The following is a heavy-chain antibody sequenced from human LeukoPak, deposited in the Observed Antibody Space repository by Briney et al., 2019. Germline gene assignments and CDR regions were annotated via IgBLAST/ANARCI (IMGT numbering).Heavy chain of an antibody. D-gene: IGHD3-22*01. CDR2: FDPEDGET. CDR1: GYTLTELS. CDR3: ATDFNYYDSSGYSLDY. J-gene: IGHJ4*02. V-gene: IGHV1-24*01. Sequence: ASVKVSCKVSGYTLTELSMHWVRQAPGKGLEWMGGFDPEDGETIYAQKFQGRVTMTEDTSTDTAYMELSSLRSEDTAVYYCATDFNYYDSSGYSLDYWGQGTLVTVSS.